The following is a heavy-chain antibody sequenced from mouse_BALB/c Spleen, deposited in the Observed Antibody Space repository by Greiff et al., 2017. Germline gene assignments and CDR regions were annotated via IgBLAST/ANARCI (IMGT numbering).Heavy chain of an antibody. Sequence: QVQLKESGPGLVAPSQSLSITCTVSGFSLTSYGVHWVRQPPGTGLEWLGVIWAGGSTNYNSALMSRLSIRKDNSKSQVFLKMNSLQTDDTAMYYCARGQSIYYDYDQAWFAYWGQGTLVTVSA. CDR2: IWAGGST. D-gene: IGHD2-4*01. CDR1: GFSLTSYG. CDR3: ARGQSIYYDYDQAWFAY. J-gene: IGHJ3*01. V-gene: IGHV2-9*02.